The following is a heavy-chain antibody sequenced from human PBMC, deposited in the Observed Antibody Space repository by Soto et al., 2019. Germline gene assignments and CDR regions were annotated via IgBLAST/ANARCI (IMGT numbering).Heavy chain of an antibody. Sequence: GASVKVSCKVSGYTLTELSMHWVRQAPGKGLEWMGGFDPEDGETIYAQKFQGRVTMTEDTSTDTAYMELSSLRSEDTAVYYCATDPGAATGDYYYYGMDVWGQGTTVTGLL. CDR3: ATDPGAATGDYYYYGMDV. CDR2: FDPEDGET. D-gene: IGHD1-26*01. V-gene: IGHV1-24*01. CDR1: GYTLTELS. J-gene: IGHJ6*02.